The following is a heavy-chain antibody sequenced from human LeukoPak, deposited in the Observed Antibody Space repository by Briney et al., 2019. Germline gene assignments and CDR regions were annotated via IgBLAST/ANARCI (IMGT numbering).Heavy chain of an antibody. CDR2: IYYSGST. J-gene: IGHJ4*02. CDR3: ARDAVVSSGWYTGFDY. Sequence: SETLSLTCTVLGGSISSYYWSWIRQPPGKGLEWIGYIYYSGSTNYNPSLKSRVTISVDTSKNQFSLKLSSVTAADTAVYYCARDAVVSSGWYTGFDYWGQGTLVTVSS. V-gene: IGHV4-59*01. D-gene: IGHD6-19*01. CDR1: GGSISSYY.